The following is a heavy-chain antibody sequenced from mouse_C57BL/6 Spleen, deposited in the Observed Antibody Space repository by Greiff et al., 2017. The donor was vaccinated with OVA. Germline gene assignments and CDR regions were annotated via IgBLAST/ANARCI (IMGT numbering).Heavy chain of an antibody. J-gene: IGHJ3*01. CDR2: IYPGDGDT. D-gene: IGHD1-1*01. CDR3: ARGGTTVPFAY. V-gene: IGHV1-80*01. CDR1: GYAFSSYW. Sequence: QVQLKESGAELVKPGASVKISCKASGYAFSSYWMNWVKQRPGKGLEWIGQIYPGDGDTNYNGKFKGKATLTADKSSSTAYMQLSSLTSEDSAVYFCARGGTTVPFAYWGQGTLVTVSA.